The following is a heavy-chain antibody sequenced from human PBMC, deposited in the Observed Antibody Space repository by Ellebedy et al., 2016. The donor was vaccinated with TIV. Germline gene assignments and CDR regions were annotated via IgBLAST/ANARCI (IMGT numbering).Heavy chain of an antibody. D-gene: IGHD4-23*01. Sequence: GGSLRLSCAASGFTFSSYTMHWVRQAPGKGLEWVAVTSDDGRSIHYADSVKGRFTISRDNAKNTLYLQMNSLKTEDTAVYYCTRYQTTVVTPGRVYYYGMDVWGQGTTVTVSS. J-gene: IGHJ6*02. CDR1: GFTFSSYT. CDR2: TSDDGRSI. V-gene: IGHV3-30*04. CDR3: TRYQTTVVTPGRVYYYGMDV.